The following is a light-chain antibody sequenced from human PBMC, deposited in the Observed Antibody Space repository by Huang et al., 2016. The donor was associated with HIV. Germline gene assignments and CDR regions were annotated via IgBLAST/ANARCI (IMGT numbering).Light chain of an antibody. CDR2: GAS. CDR1: QSVSDSY. Sequence: EIVLTQTPGTLSLSPGERATLSCRASQSVSDSYFARYQQKPVQAPRRLIYGASNSATGIPDRFSCSGSGTDSTLTINTLEPEDFAVYFCQHYGSSLVTFGGGTKVEIK. V-gene: IGKV3-20*01. J-gene: IGKJ4*01. CDR3: QHYGSSLVT.